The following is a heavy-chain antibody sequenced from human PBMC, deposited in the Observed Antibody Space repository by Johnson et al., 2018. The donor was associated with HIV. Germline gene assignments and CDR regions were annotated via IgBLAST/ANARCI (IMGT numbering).Heavy chain of an antibody. CDR2: ISSNGGST. J-gene: IGHJ3*02. CDR1: GFTFSSYA. CDR3: ARDAPRRIAVADPKDGHDAFDI. D-gene: IGHD6-19*01. V-gene: IGHV3-64*01. Sequence: VQLVESGGGLVQPGGSLRLSCAASGFTFSSYAMHWVRQAPGKGLEYVSAISSNGGSTYYANSVKGRFTISRDNSKNTLYLQMGSLRAEDMAVYYCARDAPRRIAVADPKDGHDAFDIWGQGTMVTVSS.